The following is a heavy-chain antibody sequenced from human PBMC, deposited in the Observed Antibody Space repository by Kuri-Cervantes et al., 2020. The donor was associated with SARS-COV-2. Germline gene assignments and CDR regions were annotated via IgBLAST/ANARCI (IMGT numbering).Heavy chain of an antibody. CDR2: FDPEDGET. V-gene: IGHV1-24*01. CDR3: ATTPLRSGYYIPPYY. D-gene: IGHD3-3*01. Sequence: ASVKVSCKVSGYTLTELSMHWVRQAPGKGLEWMGGFDPEDGETIYAQKFQGRVTMTEDTSTDTAYMELSSLRSEDTAVYYCATTPLRSGYYIPPYYWGQGTLVTVSS. J-gene: IGHJ4*02. CDR1: GYTLTELS.